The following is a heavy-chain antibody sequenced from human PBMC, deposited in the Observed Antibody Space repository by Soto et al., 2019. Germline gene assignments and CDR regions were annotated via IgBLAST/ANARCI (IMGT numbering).Heavy chain of an antibody. CDR2: TRNKANGYTT. Sequence: GGSLRLSCAASAFTFSDHYMDWVRQAPGMGLEWVGRTRNKANGYTTEYAASVKGRFTISRDDSKNSLYLQMNSLKTEDTAVYYCVRAQYSSGWYYFGHWGQGTLVTVSS. CDR3: VRAQYSSGWYYFGH. J-gene: IGHJ4*02. V-gene: IGHV3-72*01. D-gene: IGHD6-19*01. CDR1: AFTFSDHY.